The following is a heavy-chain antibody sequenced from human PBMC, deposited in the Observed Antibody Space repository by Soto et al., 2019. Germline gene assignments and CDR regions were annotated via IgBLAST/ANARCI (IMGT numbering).Heavy chain of an antibody. J-gene: IGHJ6*02. CDR3: ASLGSNGMDV. CDR2: INHSGST. D-gene: IGHD2-2*01. CDR1: GGSFSGYY. Sequence: SETLSLTCAVYGGSFSGYYWSWIRQPPGKGLEWIGEINHSGSTNYNPSLKSRVTISVDTSKNQFSLKLSSVTAADTAVYYCASLGSNGMDVWGQGTTVTVSS. V-gene: IGHV4-34*01.